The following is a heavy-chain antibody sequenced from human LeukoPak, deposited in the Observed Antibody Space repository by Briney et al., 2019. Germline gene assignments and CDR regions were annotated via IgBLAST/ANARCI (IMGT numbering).Heavy chain of an antibody. D-gene: IGHD2-21*01. J-gene: IGHJ4*02. CDR2: VSGTGGST. Sequence: GGSLRLSCAASGFTFSSYVMSWVRQAPGKGLEWVAAVSGTGGSTHYADSVKGRFTISRDNSKNTLSLQMNSLRAEDTALYYCAKGNRPHMNWGQGTLVTVSS. CDR1: GFTFSSYV. CDR3: AKGNRPHMN. V-gene: IGHV3-23*01.